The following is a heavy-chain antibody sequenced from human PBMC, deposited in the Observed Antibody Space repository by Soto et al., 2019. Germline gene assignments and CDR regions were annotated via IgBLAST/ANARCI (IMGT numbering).Heavy chain of an antibody. J-gene: IGHJ5*02. CDR2: IYYSGST. V-gene: IGHV4-59*01. CDR1: GGSISRYY. Sequence: QVQLQESGPGLVKPSETLSLTCTVSGGSISRYYWNWIRQPPGKGLEWIGYIYYSGSTNYNPSLIRPVTIAVDTSMSQFSLELSSVTAADTAVYYCARVPGWGSYYGWFDPRGQGTLVTVSS. CDR3: ARVPGWGSYYGWFDP. D-gene: IGHD3-10*01.